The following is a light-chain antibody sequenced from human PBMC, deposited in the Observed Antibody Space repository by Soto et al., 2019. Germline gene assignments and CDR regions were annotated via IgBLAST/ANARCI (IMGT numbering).Light chain of an antibody. Sequence: DIPMTQSPSSLSASVGDSVTITCRASQGSRDALGWYQQKPGKVPKRLIYSASSLQSWVPSRFSGSGSETEFTLTISSLQPDDFATYYCLQHSDYPFTFGQGTRLEI. J-gene: IGKJ2*01. CDR1: QGSRDA. CDR2: SAS. CDR3: LQHSDYPFT. V-gene: IGKV1-17*01.